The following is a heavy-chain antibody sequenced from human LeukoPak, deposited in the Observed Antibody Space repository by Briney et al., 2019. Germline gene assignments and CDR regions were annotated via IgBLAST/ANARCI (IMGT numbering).Heavy chain of an antibody. Sequence: PGGSLRLSCAASGFTFSSYAMSWVRQAPGKGLEWVSASGSGGSTYYADSVKGRFTISRDNAKNSLYLQMNSLRVEDTAVYYCARVFTALDYWGQGTLVTVSS. J-gene: IGHJ4*02. D-gene: IGHD5-18*01. CDR1: GFTFSSYA. CDR2: SGSGGST. V-gene: IGHV3-23*01. CDR3: ARVFTALDY.